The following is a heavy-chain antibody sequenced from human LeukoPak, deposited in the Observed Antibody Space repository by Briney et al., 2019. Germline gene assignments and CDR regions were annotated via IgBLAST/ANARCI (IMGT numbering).Heavy chain of an antibody. V-gene: IGHV1-8*01. CDR1: GYTFTSYD. CDR3: ATQPMQLGYCSGGSCYHYYYYYMDV. J-gene: IGHJ6*03. Sequence: ASVKVSCKASGYTFTSYDINWVRQATGQGLEWMGWMNPNSGNTGYAQKFQGRVTMTRNTSISTAYMELSSLRSEDTAVYYCATQPMQLGYCSGGSCYHYYYYYMDVWGKGTTVTVS. CDR2: MNPNSGNT. D-gene: IGHD2-15*01.